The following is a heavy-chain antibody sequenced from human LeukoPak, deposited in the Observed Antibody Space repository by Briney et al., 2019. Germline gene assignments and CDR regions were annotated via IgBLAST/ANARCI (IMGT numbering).Heavy chain of an antibody. Sequence: SETLSLTCSVSGGSISSSSFYWGWIRQPPGKGLEWIGSIYYSGNTYYNASLKSQVSISIDTSKNQFSLRLTSVTAADTAVYYCARQTGSGLFILPGGQGTLVTVSS. D-gene: IGHD3/OR15-3a*01. CDR3: ARQTGSGLFILP. J-gene: IGHJ4*02. CDR1: GGSISSSSFY. V-gene: IGHV4-39*01. CDR2: IYYSGNT.